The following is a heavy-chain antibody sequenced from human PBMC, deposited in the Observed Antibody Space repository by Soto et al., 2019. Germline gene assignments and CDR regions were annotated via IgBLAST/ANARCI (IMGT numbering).Heavy chain of an antibody. CDR3: ATRRRRCSTTSLRGGFDY. D-gene: IGHD2-2*01. CDR2: ISGSVGST. V-gene: IGHV3-23*01. CDR1: GFSFSSYA. J-gene: IGHJ4*02. Sequence: GGSLRLSCAASGFSFSSYAMSLVRQSPGKGLEWVSAISGSVGSTYYADSVKGQFTIYRDNSKNTLYLQMNSLRAEDTAVYYCATRRRRCSTTSLRGGFDYWCQGPLIAVSS.